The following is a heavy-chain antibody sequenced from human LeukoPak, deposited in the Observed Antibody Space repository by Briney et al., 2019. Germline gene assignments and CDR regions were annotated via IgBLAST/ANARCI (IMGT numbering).Heavy chain of an antibody. J-gene: IGHJ4*02. CDR2: ISSSSSYI. CDR3: AIFGSGSYWDFDY. Sequence: GSLRLSCAASGFTFSSYSMNWVRQAPGKGLEWVSSISSSSSYIYYADSVKGRFTISRDNAKNSLYLQMNSLRAEDTAVYYCAIFGSGSYWDFDYWGQGTLVTVSS. D-gene: IGHD3-10*01. CDR1: GFTFSSYS. V-gene: IGHV3-21*01.